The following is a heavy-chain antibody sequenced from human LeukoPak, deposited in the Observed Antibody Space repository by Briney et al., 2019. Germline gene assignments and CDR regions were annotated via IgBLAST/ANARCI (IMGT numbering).Heavy chain of an antibody. D-gene: IGHD3-10*01. CDR1: GYTFTSYA. V-gene: IGHV1-3*01. CDR3: ARRLYGSGNNPFDH. Sequence: ASVKVSCKASGYTFTSYAMHWVRQAPGQGLEWMGWVNVGNGDTKYSQNFQGRVTITRDTSANTAYMELSSLTTEDTAVYYCARRLYGSGNNPFDHWGQGTQVIVSS. J-gene: IGHJ4*02. CDR2: VNVGNGDT.